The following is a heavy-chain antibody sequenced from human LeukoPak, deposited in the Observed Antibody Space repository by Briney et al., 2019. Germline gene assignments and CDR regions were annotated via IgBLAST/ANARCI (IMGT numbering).Heavy chain of an antibody. V-gene: IGHV3-23*01. CDR3: AKRRGLELLYYYYMDV. J-gene: IGHJ6*03. CDR2: ISGSGGST. CDR1: GFTFSNYA. D-gene: IGHD1-7*01. Sequence: GGSLRLSCAASGFTFSNYAMSWVRQAPGKGLEWVSAISGSGGSTYYADSVKGRFTISRDNSKNTLYLQMNSLRAEDTAVYYCAKRRGLELLYYYYMDVWGKGTTVTVSS.